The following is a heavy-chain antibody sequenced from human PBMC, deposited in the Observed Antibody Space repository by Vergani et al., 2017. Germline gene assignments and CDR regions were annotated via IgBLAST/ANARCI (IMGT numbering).Heavy chain of an antibody. CDR3: AKDATPVDYGGNSD. Sequence: EVQLLESGGGLVKPGGSLRLSCAASGFTFRSYAMSWVRQAPGKGLEWVSAISGSGGSTYYADSVKSRFTISRDNSKNTLYLQMNSLRAEDTAVYYCAKDATPVDYGGNSDWGQGTLVTVSS. CDR2: ISGSGGST. CDR1: GFTFRSYA. D-gene: IGHD4-23*01. J-gene: IGHJ4*02. V-gene: IGHV3-23*01.